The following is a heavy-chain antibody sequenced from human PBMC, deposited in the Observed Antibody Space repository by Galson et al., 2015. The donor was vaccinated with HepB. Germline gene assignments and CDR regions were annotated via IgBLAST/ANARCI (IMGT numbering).Heavy chain of an antibody. D-gene: IGHD2-2*01. CDR2: ISYDGSNK. V-gene: IGHV3-30-3*01. Sequence: SLRLSCAASGFTFSSYAMRWVRQAPGKGLEWVAVISYDGSNKYYADSVKGRFTISRDNSKNTLYLQMNSLRAEDTAVYYCARDLRLQDIVVVPAATPVDAFDIWGQGTMVTVSS. CDR1: GFTFSSYA. CDR3: ARDLRLQDIVVVPAATPVDAFDI. J-gene: IGHJ3*02.